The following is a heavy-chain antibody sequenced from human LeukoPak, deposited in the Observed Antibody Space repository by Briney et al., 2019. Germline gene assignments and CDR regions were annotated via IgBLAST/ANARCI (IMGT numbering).Heavy chain of an antibody. CDR2: IYHSGST. V-gene: IGHV4-4*02. J-gene: IGHJ4*02. CDR1: GGSISSSNW. CDR3: ARAYVDVLFDSSGYYFDY. D-gene: IGHD3-22*01. Sequence: SETLSLTCAVSGGSISSSNWWSWVRQPPGEGLEWIGEIYHSGSTNYNPSLKSRVTISVDKSKNQFSLKLSSVTAADTAVYYCARAYVDVLFDSSGYYFDYWGQGTLVTVSS.